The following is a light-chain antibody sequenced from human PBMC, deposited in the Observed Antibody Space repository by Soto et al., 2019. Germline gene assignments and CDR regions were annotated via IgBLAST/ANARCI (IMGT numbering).Light chain of an antibody. CDR1: SNEVGGYNY. CDR2: DVS. J-gene: IGLJ1*01. Sequence: QSVLTPPFSLSWSPGQSITISCTRNSNEVGGYNYVSWYQQHPGKAPKFMIYDVSNRPSGVSNRFSGSKSGNTASLTISGLQAEDEADYYCCSYTTSNTRQIVFGTGTTVTVL. CDR3: CSYTTSNTRQIV. V-gene: IGLV2-14*01.